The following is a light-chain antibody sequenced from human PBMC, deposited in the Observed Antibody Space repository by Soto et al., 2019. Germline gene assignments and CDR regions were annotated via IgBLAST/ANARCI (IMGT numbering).Light chain of an antibody. CDR2: WAS. CDR1: QSVLYSSTNKNY. J-gene: IGKJ5*01. CDR3: QQYYSTPIT. V-gene: IGKV4-1*01. Sequence: DIVMTQSPDSLAVSLGERATINCKSSQSVLYSSTNKNYLAWYQQKPGQPPKLLIYWASTRQSGVPDRFSGSGSGKDFPLTISSLQAEDVAVYYCQQYYSTPITFGQGTRLEIK.